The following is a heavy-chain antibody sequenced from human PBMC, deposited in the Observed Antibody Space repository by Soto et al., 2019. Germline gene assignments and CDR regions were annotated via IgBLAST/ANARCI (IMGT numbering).Heavy chain of an antibody. CDR1: GFTFSSYA. CDR3: AKDKVWKGIYAILTGYYPHDY. J-gene: IGHJ4*02. V-gene: IGHV3-23*01. Sequence: GGSLRLSCAASGFTFSSYAMSWVRQAPGKGLEWVSAISGSGGSTYYADSVKGRFTISRDNSKNTLYLQMNSLRAEDTAVYYCAKDKVWKGIYAILTGYYPHDYWGQGTLVTVSS. D-gene: IGHD3-9*01. CDR2: ISGSGGST.